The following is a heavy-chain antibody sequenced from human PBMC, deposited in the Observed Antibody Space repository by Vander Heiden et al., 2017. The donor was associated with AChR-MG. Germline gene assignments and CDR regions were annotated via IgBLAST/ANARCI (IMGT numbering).Heavy chain of an antibody. D-gene: IGHD3-3*01. CDR1: GGTVSSDA. Sequence: QVQLVQSGAEVKKPGSSVKVSCKASGGTVSSDAVGWVRQAPGRGIEGRVGIIPIFGTANYAQKFQCRVTITADKSTSTAYMELSSLRSEDTAVYYCARGNFWSGYYPYYFDYWGQGTLVTVSS. J-gene: IGHJ4*02. CDR2: IIPIFGTA. V-gene: IGHV1-69*06. CDR3: ARGNFWSGYYPYYFDY.